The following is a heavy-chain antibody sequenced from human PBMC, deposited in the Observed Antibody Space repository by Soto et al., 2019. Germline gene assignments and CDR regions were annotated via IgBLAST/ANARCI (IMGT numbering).Heavy chain of an antibody. Sequence: QVQLQGSGTRLVKPSQTRSLTCTVSGDSISDVNYYWSWLRQSPDKGLEWIGHIYDGGSTYSNPSLQRRVTVSIDTAKNQFSLQMSSMRAADTAVYYCTRGPSGDKVDYWGQGTLVTVSS. CDR3: TRGPSGDKVDY. CDR2: IYDGGST. CDR1: GDSISDVNYY. D-gene: IGHD7-27*01. V-gene: IGHV4-30-4*01. J-gene: IGHJ4*02.